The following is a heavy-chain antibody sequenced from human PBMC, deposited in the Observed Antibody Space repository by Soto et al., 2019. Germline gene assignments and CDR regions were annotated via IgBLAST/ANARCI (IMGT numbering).Heavy chain of an antibody. V-gene: IGHV3-73*01. J-gene: IGHJ6*03. CDR3: TRHREDFYYYYYYMDV. D-gene: IGHD2-15*01. CDR1: GFTFSGSA. Sequence: EVQLVESGGGLVQPGGSLKLSCAASGFTFSGSAMHWVRQASGKGLEWVGRIRSKANSYATAYAASVKGRFTISRDDSKNTAYLQMNRLKTEDTAVYYCTRHREDFYYYYYYMDVWGKGTTVTVSS. CDR2: IRSKANSYAT.